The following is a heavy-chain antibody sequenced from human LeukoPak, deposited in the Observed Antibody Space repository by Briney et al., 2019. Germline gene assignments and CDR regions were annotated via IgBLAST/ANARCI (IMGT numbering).Heavy chain of an antibody. CDR1: GYSFTTYW. Sequence: GESLKISCKTPGYSFTTYWITWVRQMPGKGLEWMGRIDPSDSYTNYSPSFEGNVTISADNSITTAYLQWSSLKASDTAMYYCARSVSSGYPDYWGQGTLVTVSS. CDR2: IDPSDSYT. CDR3: ARSVSSGYPDY. J-gene: IGHJ4*02. V-gene: IGHV5-10-1*01. D-gene: IGHD3-22*01.